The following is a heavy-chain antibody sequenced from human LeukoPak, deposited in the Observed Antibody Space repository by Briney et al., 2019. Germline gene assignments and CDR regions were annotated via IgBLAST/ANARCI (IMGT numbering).Heavy chain of an antibody. V-gene: IGHV3-21*01. CDR1: GFTFSSYS. J-gene: IGHJ5*02. D-gene: IGHD2-2*02. CDR3: ARDHFFTYCSSTSCYTGTVGWFDP. CDR2: ISSSSSYI. Sequence: EGSLRLSCAASGFTFSSYSMNWVRQAPGKGLEWVSSISSSSSYIYYADSVKGRFTISRDNAKNSLYLQMNSLRAEDTAVYYCARDHFFTYCSSTSCYTGTVGWFDPWGQGTLVTVSS.